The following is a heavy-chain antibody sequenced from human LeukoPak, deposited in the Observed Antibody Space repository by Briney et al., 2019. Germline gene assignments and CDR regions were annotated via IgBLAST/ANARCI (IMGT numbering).Heavy chain of an antibody. Sequence: ASVKVSCKASGGTFSIYAISWVRQAPGQGLEWMGRVSPYNGNTYYSQRFQDRVIITKDTSTGTAYMDLRDLRTDDTAMYYCARNGRVRRVVKDLFEYWGQGTLVAVSS. D-gene: IGHD3-10*01. CDR2: VSPYNGNT. J-gene: IGHJ4*02. CDR1: GGTFSIYA. V-gene: IGHV1-18*01. CDR3: ARNGRVRRVVKDLFEY.